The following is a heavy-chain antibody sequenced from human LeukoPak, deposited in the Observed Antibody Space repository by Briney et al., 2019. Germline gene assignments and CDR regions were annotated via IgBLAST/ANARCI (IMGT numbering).Heavy chain of an antibody. CDR1: GFTLGSYW. CDR2: IDNAGSNT. CDR3: VRGPTYFDY. V-gene: IGHV3-74*01. Sequence: PGGSLRLSCAASGFTLGSYWMHWVRQAPGKGLMWVSRIDNAGSNTAHADSVKGRFTISRDNAKNTLHLQMNSLRVDDTAVYYCVRGPTYFDYWGQGVLVTVSS. J-gene: IGHJ4*02.